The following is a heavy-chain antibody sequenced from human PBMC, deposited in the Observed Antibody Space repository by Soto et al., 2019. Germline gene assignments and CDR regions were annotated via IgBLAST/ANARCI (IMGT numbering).Heavy chain of an antibody. CDR2: IYSGGST. CDR1: GFTVSSNY. D-gene: IGHD3-22*01. Sequence: GGSLRLSCAASGFTVSSNYMSWVRQAPGKGLEWVSVIYSGGSTYYADSVKGRFTNSRENSKNTPYLQMNSLRAEDTAVYYCARDRVEYYYDSSGSDLYYYYGMDVWGQGTTVTVSS. J-gene: IGHJ6*02. V-gene: IGHV3-53*01. CDR3: ARDRVEYYYDSSGSDLYYYYGMDV.